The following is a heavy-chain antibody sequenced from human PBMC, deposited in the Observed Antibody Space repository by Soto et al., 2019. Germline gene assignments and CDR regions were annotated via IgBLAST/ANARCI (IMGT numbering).Heavy chain of an antibody. CDR3: ARGGSGWYNYYYCMDV. J-gene: IGHJ6*02. D-gene: IGHD6-19*01. V-gene: IGHV1-8*01. CDR2: MNPNSGNT. Sequence: ASVKVSCKASGYNFTSYDINWVRQATGQGLEWMGWMNPNSGNTGYAQKFQGRVTMTRNTSISTAYMELSSLRSEDTAVYYCARGGSGWYNYYYCMDVWGQGTTVTVSS. CDR1: GYNFTSYD.